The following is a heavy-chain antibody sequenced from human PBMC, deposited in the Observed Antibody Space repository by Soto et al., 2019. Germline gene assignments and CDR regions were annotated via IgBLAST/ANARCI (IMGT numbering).Heavy chain of an antibody. CDR2: IWYDGSNK. CDR3: ARDHTVGATTGCFDS. V-gene: IGHV3-33*01. J-gene: IGHJ4*02. CDR1: GFTFSSYG. D-gene: IGHD1-26*01. Sequence: PGGSLRRSCAASGFTFSSYGMHGVRQAPGKGLEWVAVIWYDGSNKYYADSVKGRFTISRDNSKHTLYLQMDSLRAEDTAVYYCARDHTVGATTGCFDSWGQGTRVTVSS.